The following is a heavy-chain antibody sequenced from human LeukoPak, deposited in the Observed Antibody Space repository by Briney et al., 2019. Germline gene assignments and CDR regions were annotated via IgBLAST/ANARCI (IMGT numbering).Heavy chain of an antibody. CDR1: GFTFSSYA. Sequence: GGSLTLSCAASGFTFSSYAMSWVRQAAGKGLEWVSAISGSGGSTYYADSVKGRFTISRDNSKNTLYLQMNSLRAEDTAVYYCAKDSQSGYTLNYFDYWGQGTLVTVSS. J-gene: IGHJ4*02. D-gene: IGHD3-22*01. CDR3: AKDSQSGYTLNYFDY. CDR2: ISGSGGST. V-gene: IGHV3-23*01.